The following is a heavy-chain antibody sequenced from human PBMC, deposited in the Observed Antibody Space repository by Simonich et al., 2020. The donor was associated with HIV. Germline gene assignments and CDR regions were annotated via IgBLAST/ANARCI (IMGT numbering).Heavy chain of an antibody. V-gene: IGHV1-2*02. J-gene: IGHJ4*02. CDR3: ARAAADYYDTSGYYYGDYFDY. Sequence: QVQLVQSGAEVKKPGASVKVSCKASGYTFTDYYIHWVRQAPGQGLEWMETINPKSGGTSYAKKFQGRVTITRDTSISTAYMELSRLKSDDTAVYYCARAAADYYDTSGYYYGDYFDYWGQGTLVTVSS. D-gene: IGHD3-22*01. CDR1: GYTFTDYY. CDR2: INPKSGGT.